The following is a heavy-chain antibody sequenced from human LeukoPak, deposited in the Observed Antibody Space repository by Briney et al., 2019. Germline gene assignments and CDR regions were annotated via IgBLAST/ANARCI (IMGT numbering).Heavy chain of an antibody. CDR2: INQSGST. V-gene: IGHV4-34*01. CDR1: GGSFSGYY. CDR3: ARTTEGYCSSASCFGFSYSYYMDV. J-gene: IGHJ6*03. D-gene: IGHD2-2*01. Sequence: SETLSLTCGIYGGSFSGYYWTWVRQPPGKGLEWIGEINQSGSTDYNPSLKSRVTISVDTSKNQFSLKLSSVIAADTAVYYCARTTEGYCSSASCFGFSYSYYMDVWGKGTTVTISS.